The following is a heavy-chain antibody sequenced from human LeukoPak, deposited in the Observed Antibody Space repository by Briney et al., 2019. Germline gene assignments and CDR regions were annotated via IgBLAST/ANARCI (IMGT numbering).Heavy chain of an antibody. CDR1: GFTFNTYA. D-gene: IGHD7-27*01. CDR2: ISGSGGTT. CDR3: AKANWGGDYYFYYGLDV. V-gene: IGHV3-23*01. J-gene: IGHJ6*02. Sequence: GASLRLSCAASGFTFNTYAMSWVRQAPGKGLEWVSVISGSGGTTYYADSVKGRFTISRDSSKNTLYLQMNSLRADDTAVYYRAKANWGGDYYFYYGLDVWGQGTTVTVSS.